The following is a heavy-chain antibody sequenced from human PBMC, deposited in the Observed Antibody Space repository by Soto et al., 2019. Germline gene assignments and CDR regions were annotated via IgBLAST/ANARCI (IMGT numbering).Heavy chain of an antibody. CDR2: IYYSGST. J-gene: IGHJ4*02. CDR3: ARGYSYYYDSSGLGLDY. V-gene: IGHV4-59*01. D-gene: IGHD3-22*01. CDR1: GGSISSYY. Sequence: QVQLQESGPGLVKPSETLSLTCTVSGGSISSYYWSWIRQPPGKGLEWIGHIYYSGSTNYNPSLKGRVTISVDTAKNQFSLKLGSVTAADTAVYYCARGYSYYYDSSGLGLDYWGQGTLVTVSS.